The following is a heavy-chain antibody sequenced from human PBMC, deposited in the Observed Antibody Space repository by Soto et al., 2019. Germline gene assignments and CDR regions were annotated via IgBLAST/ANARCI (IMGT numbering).Heavy chain of an antibody. CDR1: GFTFSSYG. CDR2: ISYDGSNK. D-gene: IGHD2-2*01. V-gene: IGHV3-30*18. CDR3: AKGKRYCSSTSCYAGNWFDP. J-gene: IGHJ5*02. Sequence: GGSLRLSCAASGFTFSSYGMHWVRQAPGKGLEWVAVISYDGSNKYYADSVKGRFTISRDNSKNTLYLQMNSLRAEDTAVYYCAKGKRYCSSTSCYAGNWFDPWGQGTLVTVSS.